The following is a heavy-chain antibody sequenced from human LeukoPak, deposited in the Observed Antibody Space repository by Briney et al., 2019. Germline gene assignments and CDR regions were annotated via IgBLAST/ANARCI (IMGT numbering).Heavy chain of an antibody. CDR2: ISYDGSNK. V-gene: IGHV3-30*04. CDR1: EFTFSSYA. J-gene: IGHJ4*02. D-gene: IGHD6-13*01. CDR3: ARDRVRYSSSWTFDY. Sequence: PGRSLRLSCAASEFTFSSYAMHWVRQAPGKGLEWVAVISYDGSNKYYADSVKGRFTISRDNSKNTLYPQMNSLRAEDTAVYYCARDRVRYSSSWTFDYWGQGTLVTVSS.